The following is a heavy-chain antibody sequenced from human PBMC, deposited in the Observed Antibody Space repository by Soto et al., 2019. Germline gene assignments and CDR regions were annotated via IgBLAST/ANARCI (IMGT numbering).Heavy chain of an antibody. CDR3: APEDYDILPGYSLYGM. V-gene: IGHV4-38-2*02. CDR1: AYSVSTGYY. Sequence: SSTXYATSSVAAYSVSTGYYLLCIRQPTGKVLDCIGSIYHSGSTSYNPSLNSRVTISVDTSKNQFSLKLSSVTAADTAVYYCAPEDYDILPGYSLYGM. J-gene: IGHJ6*01. D-gene: IGHD3-9*01. CDR2: IYHSGST.